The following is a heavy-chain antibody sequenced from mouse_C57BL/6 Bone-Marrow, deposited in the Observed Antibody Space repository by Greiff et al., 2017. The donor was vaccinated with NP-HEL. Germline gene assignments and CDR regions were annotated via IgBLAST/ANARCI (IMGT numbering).Heavy chain of an antibody. V-gene: IGHV1-54*01. CDR3: ARSATTVPYWYFDV. J-gene: IGHJ1*03. CDR2: INPGSGGT. CDR1: GYAFTNYL. Sequence: VQLQQSGAELVRPGTSVKVSCKASGYAFTNYLIEWVKQRPGQGLEWIGVINPGSGGTNYNEKFKGKATLTADKSSSTAYMQLSSLTSEDSAVYFCARSATTVPYWYFDVWGTGTTVTVSS. D-gene: IGHD1-1*01.